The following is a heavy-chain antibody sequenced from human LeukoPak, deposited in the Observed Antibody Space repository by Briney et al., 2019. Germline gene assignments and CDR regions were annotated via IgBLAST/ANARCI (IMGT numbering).Heavy chain of an antibody. Sequence: TGRSLRLSCAASGFTFSSYAMHWVRQAPGKGLEWVAVISYDGSNKYYADSVKGRFTISRDNSKNTLYLQMNSLRAEDTAVYYCAGDKDPYDRVPEYFQHWGQGTLVTVSS. J-gene: IGHJ1*01. CDR3: AGDKDPYDRVPEYFQH. CDR1: GFTFSSYA. CDR2: ISYDGSNK. D-gene: IGHD3-10*02. V-gene: IGHV3-30-3*01.